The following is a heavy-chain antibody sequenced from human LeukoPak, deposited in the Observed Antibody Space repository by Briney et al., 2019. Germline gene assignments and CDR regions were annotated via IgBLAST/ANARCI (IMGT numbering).Heavy chain of an antibody. D-gene: IGHD6-13*01. CDR2: IHHSGST. CDR3: ARHLSYEQLVQAGSFDV. V-gene: IGHV4-34*01. J-gene: IGHJ3*01. CDR1: GGSFSGYY. Sequence: KPSETLSLTCVVYGGSFSGYYWSWIRQPPGKGLEWIGEIHHSGSTYYNPSLKTRVTISADTSKNQFSLKLSSVTAADTAVYYCARHLSYEQLVQAGSFDVWGQGTMVTVSS.